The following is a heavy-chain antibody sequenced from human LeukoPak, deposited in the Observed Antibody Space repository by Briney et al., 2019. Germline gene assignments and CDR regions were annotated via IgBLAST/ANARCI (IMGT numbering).Heavy chain of an antibody. Sequence: PGGSLRLSCGASGFTFSTYGMHWVRQAPGKGLEWVTFIRYDGSDKYYADSVKGRFTISRDNSKNTLYLQMNSLRAEDTAVYYCAKGGSSGWYGDYWGQGTLVTVS. J-gene: IGHJ4*02. V-gene: IGHV3-30*02. CDR1: GFTFSTYG. CDR3: AKGGSSGWYGDY. D-gene: IGHD6-19*01. CDR2: IRYDGSDK.